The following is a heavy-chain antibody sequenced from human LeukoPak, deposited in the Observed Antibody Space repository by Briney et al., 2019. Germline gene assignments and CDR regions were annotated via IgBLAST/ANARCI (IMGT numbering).Heavy chain of an antibody. CDR1: GGSVSNGSYY. CDR2: TYYSGST. Sequence: SETLYLTCNVSGGSVSNGSYYWSWLQPPQGKGLEWIGYTYYSGSTNYNAFLKSRVTISVDTSKNQFSLKLSSVTAADTAVYYCARGARSSWYTIGYWGQGNLVTVSS. D-gene: IGHD6-13*01. V-gene: IGHV4-61*01. CDR3: ARGARSSWYTIGY. J-gene: IGHJ4*02.